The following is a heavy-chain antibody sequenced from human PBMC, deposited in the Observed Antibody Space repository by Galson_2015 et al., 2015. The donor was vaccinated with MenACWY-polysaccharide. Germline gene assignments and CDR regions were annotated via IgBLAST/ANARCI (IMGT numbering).Heavy chain of an antibody. Sequence: SVKVSCKAFGYTFSNYAMHWVRQAPGQRLEWLGWINGGDGKSKYSQNFQGRITITRDTSASTVSMELSSLRSEGTAVYYCARTEAGDFRLDYWGQGTLVTVSS. V-gene: IGHV1-3*01. CDR3: ARTEAGDFRLDY. D-gene: IGHD6-19*01. J-gene: IGHJ4*02. CDR2: INGGDGKS. CDR1: GYTFSNYA.